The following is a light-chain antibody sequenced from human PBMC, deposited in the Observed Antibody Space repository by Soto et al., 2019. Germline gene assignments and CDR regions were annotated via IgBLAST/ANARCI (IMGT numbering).Light chain of an antibody. Sequence: SVLTQPPSVSGAPGQRVTISCTGSSSNIGAGYDVHWYQQLPGTAPKLLIYGNSNRPSGVPDRFSGSKSGTSASLAITGLQAEDEADYYCQSYDSIFYVFGTGTKVTVL. CDR1: SSNIGAGYD. CDR2: GNS. V-gene: IGLV1-40*01. CDR3: QSYDSIFYV. J-gene: IGLJ1*01.